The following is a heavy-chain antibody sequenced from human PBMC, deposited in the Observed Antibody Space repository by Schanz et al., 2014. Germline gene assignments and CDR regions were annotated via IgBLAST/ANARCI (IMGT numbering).Heavy chain of an antibody. CDR3: AREVGGIFGQHY. J-gene: IGHJ4*02. D-gene: IGHD3-3*01. CDR1: GFTFSAYW. CDR2: IKPDGSEK. Sequence: EVQLVESGGGLVQPGGSLRLSCAASGFTFSAYWMTWVRQAPGKGLDWVGIIKPDGSEKFYVDSVKGRFAISRDNAKNIMYLHLNSLISEDTAVYYCAREVGGIFGQHYWGQGALVTVSS. V-gene: IGHV3-7*01.